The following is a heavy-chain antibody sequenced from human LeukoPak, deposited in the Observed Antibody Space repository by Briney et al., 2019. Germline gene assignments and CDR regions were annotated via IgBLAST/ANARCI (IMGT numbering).Heavy chain of an antibody. V-gene: IGHV3-30*02. CDR2: IRYDGSNK. D-gene: IGHD2-2*01. CDR3: AKGHVSGGYCSSTSCFKRDAFDI. Sequence: GGSLRLSCAASGFTFSSYGMHWVRQAPGKGLEWVAFIRYDGSNKYYADSVKGRFTISRDNSKNTLYLQMNSLRAEDTAVYYCAKGHVSGGYCSSTSCFKRDAFDIWGQGTMVTVSS. CDR1: GFTFSSYG. J-gene: IGHJ3*02.